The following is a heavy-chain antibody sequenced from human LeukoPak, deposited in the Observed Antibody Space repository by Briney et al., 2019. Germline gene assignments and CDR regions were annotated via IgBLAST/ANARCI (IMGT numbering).Heavy chain of an antibody. CDR3: ANSGYDLLYYFDY. J-gene: IGHJ4*02. V-gene: IGHV4-34*01. Sequence: SETLSLTCAVYGGSFSGYYWSWIRQPPGKGLEWIGEINHSGSTNYNPSLKSRVTISVDTSKNQFSLKLSSVTAADTAVYYCANSGYDLLYYFDYWGQGTLVTVSS. D-gene: IGHD5-12*01. CDR2: INHSGST. CDR1: GGSFSGYY.